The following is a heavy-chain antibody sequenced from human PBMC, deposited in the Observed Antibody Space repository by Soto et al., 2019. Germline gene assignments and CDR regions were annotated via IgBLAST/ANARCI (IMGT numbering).Heavy chain of an antibody. CDR1: GFTFSGSE. V-gene: IGHV3-30*14. D-gene: IGHD3-9*01. J-gene: IGHJ5*02. CDR3: AGESYFSEKTAYYAKSFKWFDP. CDR2: ISYDGDNT. Sequence: QVQLLESGGGVVQPGRSLRLSCAASGFTFSGSEMHWVRQAPGKGLEWVAFISYDGDNTYYADSVKGRFTVSRDNSRNTIHVQKDSLRPEDTAVYFCAGESYFSEKTAYYAKSFKWFDPWGQGNLLTVSS.